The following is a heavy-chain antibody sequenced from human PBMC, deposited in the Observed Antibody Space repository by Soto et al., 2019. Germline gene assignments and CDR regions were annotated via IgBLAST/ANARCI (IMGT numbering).Heavy chain of an antibody. D-gene: IGHD3-16*01. Sequence: QTLSLTCFISGDSVSISRAALNLIRQSPSRGLEWLGRTYYRSKWIHEYAVSMESRITINPDTSKNQFSLQLYSVTPEDTAVYYCAGVVWFRGMDVWGQGTPVTVSS. V-gene: IGHV6-1*01. CDR2: TYYRSKWIH. CDR1: GDSVSISRAA. J-gene: IGHJ6*02. CDR3: AGVVWFRGMDV.